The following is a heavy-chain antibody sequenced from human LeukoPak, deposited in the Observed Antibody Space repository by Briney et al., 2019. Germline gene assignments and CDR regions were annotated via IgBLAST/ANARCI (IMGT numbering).Heavy chain of an antibody. CDR3: AKDYCSSTGCYNNYFDY. CDR2: IRYDGSNK. J-gene: IGHJ4*02. D-gene: IGHD2-2*02. Sequence: SGGSLRLSCAASGFTFSSYGMHWVRQAPGKGLEWVAFIRYDGSNKYYADSVKGRFTISRDNSKNTLYLQMNSLRAEDTAVYYCAKDYCSSTGCYNNYFDYWGQGTLVTVSS. CDR1: GFTFSSYG. V-gene: IGHV3-30*02.